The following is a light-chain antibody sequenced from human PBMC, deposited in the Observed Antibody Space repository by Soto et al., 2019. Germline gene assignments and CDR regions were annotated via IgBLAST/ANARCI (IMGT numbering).Light chain of an antibody. CDR2: AAS. Sequence: DIQLTQSPSFLSASVGDRVTITCRASQGISSYLAWYQQKPGKAPKLLIYAASTLQSGVPSRFSGSGSGTEFTLTISRLQPEDFDTYYCQQLNSYPITFGQGTRLEI. CDR1: QGISSY. J-gene: IGKJ5*01. V-gene: IGKV1-9*01. CDR3: QQLNSYPIT.